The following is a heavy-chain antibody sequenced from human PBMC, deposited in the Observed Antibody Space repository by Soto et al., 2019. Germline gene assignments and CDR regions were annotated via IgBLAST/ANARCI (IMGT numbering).Heavy chain of an antibody. CDR2: IYYSGST. CDR3: ARRWGRSFDY. V-gene: IGHV4-59*08. Sequence: SETLSLTCTVSGGSISSYYWSWIRQPPGKGLEWIGYIYYSGSTNYNPSLKSRVTISVDTSKDQFSLKLSSVTAADTAVYYCARRWGRSFDYWGKGTLGTVSS. J-gene: IGHJ4*02. CDR1: GGSISSYY. D-gene: IGHD2-15*01.